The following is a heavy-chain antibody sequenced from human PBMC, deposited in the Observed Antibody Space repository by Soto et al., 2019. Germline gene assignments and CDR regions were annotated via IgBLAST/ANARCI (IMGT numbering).Heavy chain of an antibody. J-gene: IGHJ1*01. Sequence: EVQLVESGGGLVQPGGSLRLSCAASGFTFSDYWMSWVRQAPGKGLEWVANIKQDGGETYYLDAVKGRFTISRDNGKNSLYIQMTYLGVEDTAVYDCARQNKGDHGYWGQGTVVTVS. V-gene: IGHV3-7*04. CDR1: GFTFSDYW. CDR2: IKQDGGET. CDR3: ARQNKGDHGY. D-gene: IGHD3-16*01.